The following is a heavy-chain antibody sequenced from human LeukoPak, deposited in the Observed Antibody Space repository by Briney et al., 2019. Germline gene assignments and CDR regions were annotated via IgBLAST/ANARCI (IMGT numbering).Heavy chain of an antibody. D-gene: IGHD2-8*02. CDR2: ISSSSSPI. V-gene: IGHV3-48*01. CDR1: GFTFSSYA. CDR3: ARDPGGSGFDY. J-gene: IGHJ4*02. Sequence: GGSLRLSCAASGFTFSSYAMSWVRQAPGKGLEWVAFISSSSSPIFYADSVKGRFTISRDNSKNTLYLQMNSLRAEDTAVYYCARDPGGSGFDYWGQGTLVTVSS.